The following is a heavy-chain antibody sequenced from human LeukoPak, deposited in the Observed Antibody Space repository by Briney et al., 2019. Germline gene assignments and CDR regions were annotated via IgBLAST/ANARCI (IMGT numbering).Heavy chain of an antibody. J-gene: IGHJ4*02. Sequence: SETLSLTCAVYGGSFSGYYWSWIRQPPGKGLEWIGEINHSGSTNYNPSLKSRVTISVDTSKNQFSLKLSSVTAADTAVYYCARGNGYYARYFDCWGQGTLVTVSS. CDR3: ARGNGYYARYFDC. CDR1: GGSFSGYY. CDR2: INHSGST. D-gene: IGHD3-3*01. V-gene: IGHV4-34*01.